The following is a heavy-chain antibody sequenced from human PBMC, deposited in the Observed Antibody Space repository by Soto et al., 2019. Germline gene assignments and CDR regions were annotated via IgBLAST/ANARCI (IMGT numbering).Heavy chain of an antibody. V-gene: IGHV1-18*01. CDR3: ARDRYYDFWSGYLDNWFDP. D-gene: IGHD3-3*01. J-gene: IGHJ5*02. CDR1: GYTFTSYG. Sequence: ASVKVSCKASGYTFTSYGISWVRQAPGQGLEWMGWISAYNGNTNYAQKLQGRVTMTTDTSTSTAYMELRSLRSDDTAVYYCARDRYYDFWSGYLDNWFDPWGQGTLVTVSS. CDR2: ISAYNGNT.